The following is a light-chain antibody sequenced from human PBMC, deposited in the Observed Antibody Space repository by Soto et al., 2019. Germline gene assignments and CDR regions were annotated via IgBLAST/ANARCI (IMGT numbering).Light chain of an antibody. Sequence: DIQMTQSPSTLSASVGDRVTITCRASQYIHNYLAWYQQIPGEAPKLLIYEAANLESGVPSRFSGSGTGTELTLTISSLQPDDFATYYCQQSNNYPWTFGQGTRVEI. J-gene: IGKJ1*01. CDR3: QQSNNYPWT. CDR2: EAA. V-gene: IGKV1-5*03. CDR1: QYIHNY.